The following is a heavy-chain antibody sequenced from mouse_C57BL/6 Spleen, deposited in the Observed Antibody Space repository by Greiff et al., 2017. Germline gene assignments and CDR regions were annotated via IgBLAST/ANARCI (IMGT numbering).Heavy chain of an antibody. J-gene: IGHJ1*03. CDR2: ISSGSSTI. D-gene: IGHD1-2*01. CDR1: GFTFSDYG. CDR3: ARGTTAPYWYFDV. V-gene: IGHV5-17*01. Sequence: VQRVESGGGLVKPGGSLKLSCAASGFTFSDYGMHWVRQAPEKGLEWVAYISSGSSTIYYADTVKGRFTISRDNAKNTLFLQMTSLRSEDTAMYYCARGTTAPYWYFDVWGTGTTVTVSS.